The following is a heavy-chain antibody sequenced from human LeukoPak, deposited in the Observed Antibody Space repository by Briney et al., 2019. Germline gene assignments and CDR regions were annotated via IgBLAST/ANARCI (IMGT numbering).Heavy chain of an antibody. CDR1: GYTFIHHY. V-gene: IGHV1-2*02. Sequence: ASVKVSCKPSGYTFIHHYIHWVRQAPGQGLEWMGWINPNNDDTNYAEKFQGRVTMTRDTSISTAYMELSRLRSDDTAVYYCARGAGYDCWGQGTLVTVSS. J-gene: IGHJ4*02. CDR2: INPNNDDT. D-gene: IGHD2-15*01. CDR3: ARGAGYDC.